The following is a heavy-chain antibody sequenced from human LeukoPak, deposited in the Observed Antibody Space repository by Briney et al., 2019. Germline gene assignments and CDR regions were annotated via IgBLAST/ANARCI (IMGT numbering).Heavy chain of an antibody. CDR2: IWYDGSNK. CDR1: GFTFSSYG. V-gene: IGHV3-33*01. CDR3: ARELLGYCSGGSCYGRGRDGMDV. Sequence: GGSLRLSCAASGFTFSSYGMHWVRQAPGKGLEWVAVIWYDGSNKYYADSVKGRFTISRDNSKNTLYLQMNSLRAEDTAVYYCARELLGYCSGGSCYGRGRDGMDVWGQGTTVTVSS. J-gene: IGHJ6*02. D-gene: IGHD2-15*01.